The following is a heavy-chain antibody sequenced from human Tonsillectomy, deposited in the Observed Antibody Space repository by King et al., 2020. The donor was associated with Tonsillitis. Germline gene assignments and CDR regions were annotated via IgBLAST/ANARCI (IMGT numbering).Heavy chain of an antibody. J-gene: IGHJ4*02. CDR1: GFTFDDYG. Sequence: VQLVESGGGLVQPGRSLRLSCAASGFTFDDYGMHWVRQTPGKGLEWFSGISWNSGSIGYADSVKGRFTISRDNAKNSLYLQMNSLRAEDTALDYCAKDMTFGGVIVMPDYWGQGTLVTVSS. CDR3: AKDMTFGGVIVMPDY. D-gene: IGHD3-16*02. V-gene: IGHV3-9*01. CDR2: ISWNSGSI.